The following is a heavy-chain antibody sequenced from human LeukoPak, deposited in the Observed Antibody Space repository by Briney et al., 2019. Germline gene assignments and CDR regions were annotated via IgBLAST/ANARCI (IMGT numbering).Heavy chain of an antibody. CDR3: ARDSRMTTVTTHGY. D-gene: IGHD4-17*01. J-gene: IGHJ4*02. V-gene: IGHV4-4*07. CDR2: ISTSGTT. CDR1: GGSISSYY. Sequence: PSETLSLTCTVSGGSISSYYWSWIRQPAGKGLEWIGRISTSGTTNYNPSLKSRVTMSLDTSKNQFSLKLSSVTAADTAVYYCARDSRMTTVTTHGYWGQGTLVTVSS.